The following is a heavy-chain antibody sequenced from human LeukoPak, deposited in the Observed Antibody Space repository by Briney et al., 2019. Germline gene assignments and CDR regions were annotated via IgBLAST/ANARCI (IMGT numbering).Heavy chain of an antibody. CDR3: AKRSTGYYFDS. CDR1: GFTFSNSI. J-gene: IGHJ4*02. D-gene: IGHD2-2*01. V-gene: IGHV3-23*01. CDR2: FSGNVGYT. Sequence: PGGSLRLSCAGSGFTFSNSILSWVRQAPGKGLEWLSTFSGNVGYTYYADSVKGRFTISRDNSKNTVYLQMNSLRAEDTANYYCAKRSTGYYFDSWGQGTLVTVSS.